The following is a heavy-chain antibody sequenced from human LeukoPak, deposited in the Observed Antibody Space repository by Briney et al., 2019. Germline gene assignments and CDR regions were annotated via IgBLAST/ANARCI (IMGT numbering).Heavy chain of an antibody. CDR3: ARDAYYYDSSGYFGY. Sequence: PGGSLRLSCAASGFTFSSYSMNWVRQAPGKGLEWVSSISSSSYIYYADSVKGRFTISRDNAKNSLYLQMNSLRAEDTAVYYCARDAYYYDSSGYFGYWGQGTLVTVSS. V-gene: IGHV3-21*01. J-gene: IGHJ4*02. D-gene: IGHD3-22*01. CDR2: ISSSSYI. CDR1: GFTFSSYS.